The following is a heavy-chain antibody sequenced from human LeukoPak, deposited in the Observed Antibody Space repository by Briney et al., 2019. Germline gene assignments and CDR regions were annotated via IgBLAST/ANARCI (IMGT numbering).Heavy chain of an antibody. Sequence: GGSLRLSCVASGFTFSSYAMNWVRQAPGKGLEWVSTITANGGSTYYADSVKGRFTISRDNSKNTLYLQMNSLRAEDTAVYYCAKDRWLDGPAYFDYWGQGTLVTVSS. CDR2: ITANGGST. D-gene: IGHD6-19*01. CDR3: AKDRWLDGPAYFDY. J-gene: IGHJ4*02. CDR1: GFTFSSYA. V-gene: IGHV3-23*01.